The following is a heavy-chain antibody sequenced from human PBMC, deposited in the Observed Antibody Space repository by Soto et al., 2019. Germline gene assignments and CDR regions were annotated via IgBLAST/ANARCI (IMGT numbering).Heavy chain of an antibody. D-gene: IGHD1-26*01. J-gene: IGHJ4*02. CDR1: GYIFSDYT. V-gene: IGHV1-69*06. CDR3: ARGGRGSFRHVYAY. Sequence: QVQLVQSGAEVKKPGSSVKVSCEASGYIFSDYTLTWVRQAPGQGFEWLGGTITIYDTTDYAQQFQGRVTIMEDKSTSTVYLELSSRRSGDTAVYYCARGGRGSFRHVYAYWGQGTQVTVSS. CDR2: TITIYDTT.